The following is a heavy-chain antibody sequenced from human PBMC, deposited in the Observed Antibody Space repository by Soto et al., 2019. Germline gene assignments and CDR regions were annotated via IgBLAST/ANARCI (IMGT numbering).Heavy chain of an antibody. J-gene: IGHJ6*02. CDR2: INPNSGGT. V-gene: IGHV1-2*04. CDR3: ARGGNSSSWYYYYGMDV. D-gene: IGHD6-13*01. CDR1: GYTFTGYY. Sequence: EASVKVSCKASGYTFTGYYMHWVRQAPGQGLEWMGWINPNSGGTNYAQKFQGWVTMTRDTSISTAYMELSRLRSDDTAVYYCARGGNSSSWYYYYGMDVWGQGTTVTSP.